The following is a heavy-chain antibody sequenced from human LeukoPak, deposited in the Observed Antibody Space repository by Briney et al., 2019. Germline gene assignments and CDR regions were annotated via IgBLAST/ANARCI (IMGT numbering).Heavy chain of an antibody. D-gene: IGHD6-13*01. CDR1: GFKFSDYY. Sequence: GGSLRLSCEASGFKFSDYYMSWIRQAPGRGLEWVSYISSSGSTIYYSDSAKGRFTISRDNAKNSVDLQLNSVRADDTAVYYCMRGQSSGIWSASSYAMDVWGQGTTVIVSS. V-gene: IGHV3-11*01. CDR2: ISSSGSTI. CDR3: MRGQSSGIWSASSYAMDV. J-gene: IGHJ6*02.